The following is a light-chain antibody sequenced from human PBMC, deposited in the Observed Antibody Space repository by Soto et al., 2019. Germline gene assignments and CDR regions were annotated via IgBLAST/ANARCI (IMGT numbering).Light chain of an antibody. V-gene: IGKV1-5*03. CDR1: QTISSW. CDR2: KAS. J-gene: IGKJ1*01. CDR3: QPYTSYSEA. Sequence: DIQMTQSPSTLSGSVGDRVTITCRASQTISSWLAWYQQKPGKAPKLLIYKASTLKSGVPSRFSGSGSGTELTLTIRSLQPDDFATYYCQPYTSYSEAFGQGTKVELQ.